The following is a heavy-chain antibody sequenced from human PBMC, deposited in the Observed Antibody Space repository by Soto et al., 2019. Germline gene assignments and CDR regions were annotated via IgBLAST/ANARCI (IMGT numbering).Heavy chain of an antibody. CDR1: GGSISSGGYY. D-gene: IGHD6-6*01. J-gene: IGHJ6*02. CDR3: ARGSSIAGLYYGMDV. Sequence: SETLSLTCTVSGGSISSGGYYWSWIRQPPGKGLEWIGYIYYSGITYYNPSLKSRVTISLDTSKNQFSLKLSSVTAADTAVYYCARGSSIAGLYYGMDVWGQGTTVTVSS. V-gene: IGHV4-31*03. CDR2: IYYSGIT.